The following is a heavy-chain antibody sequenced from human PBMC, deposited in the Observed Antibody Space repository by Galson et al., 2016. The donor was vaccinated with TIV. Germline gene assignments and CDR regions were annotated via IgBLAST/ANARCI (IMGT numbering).Heavy chain of an antibody. V-gene: IGHV4-59*11. CDR2: IYYSGNT. J-gene: IGHJ3*02. D-gene: IGHD3-16*01. Sequence: SETLSLTCSITGASTRSHCWNWVRQPPGKGLEWIGNIYYSGNTNYNPSLKSRVTISLDTSKNQFSLKLSSVTSADTAVYYCARSWGDDAFDKWGQGTMVTVSS. CDR1: GASTRSHC. CDR3: ARSWGDDAFDK.